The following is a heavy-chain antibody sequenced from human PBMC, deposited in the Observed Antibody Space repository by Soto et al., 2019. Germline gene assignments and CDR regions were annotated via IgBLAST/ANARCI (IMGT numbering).Heavy chain of an antibody. J-gene: IGHJ3*02. CDR1: GGSISSYY. CDR3: ARVSLWEDSSGYWRAFDI. D-gene: IGHD3-22*01. V-gene: IGHV4-59*01. CDR2: IYYSGST. Sequence: SETLSFTCTVSGGSISSYYWSWIRQPPGKGLEWIGYIYYSGSTNYNPSLKSRVTISVDTSKNQFSLKLSSVTAADTAVYYCARVSLWEDSSGYWRAFDIWGQGTMVTVSS.